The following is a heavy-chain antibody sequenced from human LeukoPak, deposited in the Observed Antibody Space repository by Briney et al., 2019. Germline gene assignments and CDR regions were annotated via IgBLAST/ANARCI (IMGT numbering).Heavy chain of an antibody. Sequence: SETLSLTCTVSGDSISYYYWTWIRQPPGKGLEWIGYVYYSGNTNYNPSLKSRVTISLDTSKNQFSLKLTSVTAADTAMYYCARRKTKTPNYFDYWGQGALVTVSS. CDR2: VYYSGNT. V-gene: IGHV4-59*08. J-gene: IGHJ4*02. CDR1: GDSISYYY. CDR3: ARRKTKTPNYFDY.